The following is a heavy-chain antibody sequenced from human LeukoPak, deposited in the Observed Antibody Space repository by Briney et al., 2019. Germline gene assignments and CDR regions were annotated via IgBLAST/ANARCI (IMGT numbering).Heavy chain of an antibody. Sequence: SETLSLTCAVYGGSFSGYYWSWIRQPPGKGLEWIGEINHSGSTNYNPSLKSRVTISVDTSKNQFSLKLSSVTAADTAVYYCARGTTGGPNWFDPWGQGTLVTVS. CDR3: ARGTTGGPNWFDP. V-gene: IGHV4-34*01. CDR1: GGSFSGYY. D-gene: IGHD1-1*01. CDR2: INHSGST. J-gene: IGHJ5*02.